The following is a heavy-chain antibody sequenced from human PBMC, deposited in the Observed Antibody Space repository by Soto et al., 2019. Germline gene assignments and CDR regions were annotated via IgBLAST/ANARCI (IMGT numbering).Heavy chain of an antibody. CDR1: RFTINTYT. J-gene: IGHJ4*02. V-gene: IGHV3-23*01. CDR3: ARDRLPCGIWTFDY. CDR2: IFSGMGNT. D-gene: IGHD2-15*01. Sequence: PGGSLRLSCSASRFTINTYTMGWVRLAPGKGLEWVSTIFSGMGNTKYADSVTGRFSISRDNSKNIMYLQMNSLGVDDTAVYYCARDRLPCGIWTFDYGGRGIVVTGSS.